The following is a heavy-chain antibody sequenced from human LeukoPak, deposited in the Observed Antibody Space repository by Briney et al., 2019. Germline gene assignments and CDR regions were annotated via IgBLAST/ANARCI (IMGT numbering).Heavy chain of an antibody. CDR2: ISYDGSNK. Sequence: GGSLRLSCAASGFTFSSYCMHWVRQAPGKGLEWVAVISYDGSNKYYADSVKGRFTISRDNSKNTLYLQMNSLRAEDTAVYYCAKGYSYYDFWSGYPEGDSYYFDYWGQGTLVTVSS. V-gene: IGHV3-30*18. CDR1: GFTFSSYC. J-gene: IGHJ4*02. CDR3: AKGYSYYDFWSGYPEGDSYYFDY. D-gene: IGHD3-3*01.